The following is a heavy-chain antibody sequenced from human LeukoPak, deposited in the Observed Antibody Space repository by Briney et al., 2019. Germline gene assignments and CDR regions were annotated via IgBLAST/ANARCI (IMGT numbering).Heavy chain of an antibody. CDR2: ISAYNGNT. V-gene: IGHV1-18*01. Sequence: GASVKVSCKASGYTLINYGIGWVRQAPGQGLEWMGWISAYNGNTNYAQKFQGRVTMTRDTSISTAYMELSRLRSDDTAVYYCARESGYDFTGAGYYYYGMDVWGQGTTVTVSS. CDR1: GYTLINYG. J-gene: IGHJ6*02. D-gene: IGHD5-12*01. CDR3: ARESGYDFTGAGYYYYGMDV.